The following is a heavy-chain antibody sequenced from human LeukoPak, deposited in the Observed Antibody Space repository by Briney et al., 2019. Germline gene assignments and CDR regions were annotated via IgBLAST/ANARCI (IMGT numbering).Heavy chain of an antibody. CDR1: GFTFSSYA. D-gene: IGHD2-21*01. CDR2: ISGSGGST. CDR3: AKDVHNLVGGMSY. J-gene: IGHJ4*02. Sequence: GGSLRLSCAASGFTFSSYAMSWVRQAPGKGLEWVSAISGSGGSTYYADSVKGRFTTSRDNSRDTLYLQMNSLRAEDTAVYYCAKDVHNLVGGMSYWGQGALVTVSP. V-gene: IGHV3-23*01.